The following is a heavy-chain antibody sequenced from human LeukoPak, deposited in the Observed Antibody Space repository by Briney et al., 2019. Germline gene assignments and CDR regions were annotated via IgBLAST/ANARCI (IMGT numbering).Heavy chain of an antibody. J-gene: IGHJ4*02. CDR3: ARGYGNFDY. CDR2: INHSGST. D-gene: IGHD4-17*01. V-gene: IGHV4-34*01. CDR1: GGSFSGYY. Sequence: SETLSLTCAVYGGSFSGYYWSWIRQPPGKGLEWIGEINHSGSTNYNPSLKSRVTISVDTSKNQFSRKLSSVTAADTAVYYCARGYGNFDYWGQGTLVTVSS.